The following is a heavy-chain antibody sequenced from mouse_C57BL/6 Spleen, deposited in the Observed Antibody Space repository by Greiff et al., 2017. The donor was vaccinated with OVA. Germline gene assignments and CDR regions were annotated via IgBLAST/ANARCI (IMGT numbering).Heavy chain of an antibody. D-gene: IGHD1-1*01. Sequence: EVHLVESGGGLVKPGGSLKLSCAASGFTFSSYAMSWVRQTPEKRLEWVATISDGGSYTYYPDNVKGRFTLSRDNAKNNLYLQMSNLKSEDTARYYCARVAYCSSFDYWGQGTTLTVSS. CDR3: ARVAYCSSFDY. J-gene: IGHJ2*01. V-gene: IGHV5-4*01. CDR2: ISDGGSYT. CDR1: GFTFSSYA.